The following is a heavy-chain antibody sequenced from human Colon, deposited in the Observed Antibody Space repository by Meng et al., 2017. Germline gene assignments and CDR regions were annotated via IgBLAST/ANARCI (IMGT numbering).Heavy chain of an antibody. V-gene: IGHV3-74*01. CDR3: ARDQNGAGGTVDF. Sequence: VLCVESGGGLVQPGGSLRLACAASGFTFSSYWMQWVRQTPGKGLVWVSRITSDGSRTTYADSVKGRFTISRDNAKSTLYLQMNSLRAEDTAVYYCARDQNGAGGTVDFWGQGTLVTVSS. D-gene: IGHD1-1*01. J-gene: IGHJ4*02. CDR1: GFTFSSYW. CDR2: ITSDGSRT.